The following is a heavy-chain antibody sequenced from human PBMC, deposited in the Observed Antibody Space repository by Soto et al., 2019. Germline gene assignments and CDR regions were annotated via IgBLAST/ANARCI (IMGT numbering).Heavy chain of an antibody. CDR1: GFYFNNYG. CDR3: AREDSIIIPAVSDF. CDR2: VSKSDYT. J-gene: IGHJ4*02. V-gene: IGHV3-21*01. D-gene: IGHD3-22*01. Sequence: GGSLRLSCTVSGFYFNNYGINWVLQPPGKGLEWVSSVSKSDYTYYSDSLKGRFTISRDNAKKSVSLQMNSLRAEDTGVYYCAREDSIIIPAVSDFWGQGTLVTVSS.